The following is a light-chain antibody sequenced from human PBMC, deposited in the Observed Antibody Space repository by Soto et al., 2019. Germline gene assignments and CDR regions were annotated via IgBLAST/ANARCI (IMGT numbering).Light chain of an antibody. Sequence: DIVMTQSPLSLRVTPGEPASISCRSNQSLLHSNGYNYLDWYLQKPGQSPQLLIYLGSNRASGVPDRFSGSGSGTDFTLKISRVEAEDVGVYYCMQALQTPFTFGPGTKVDIK. V-gene: IGKV2-28*01. CDR1: QSLLHSNGYNY. J-gene: IGKJ3*01. CDR2: LGS. CDR3: MQALQTPFT.